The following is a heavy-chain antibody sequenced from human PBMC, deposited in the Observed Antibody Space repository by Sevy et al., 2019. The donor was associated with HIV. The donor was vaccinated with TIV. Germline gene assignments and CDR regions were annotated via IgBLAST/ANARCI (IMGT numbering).Heavy chain of an antibody. CDR3: AKVDVVVPVADYGLDV. D-gene: IGHD2-2*01. Sequence: GGSLRLSCAASGFTFSNYAMSWVRQAPGKGLQWISSIGRSGSSTDYADSVKGRFTISRDNSLNTLYLQMNSLRAEDTAVYYCAKVDVVVPVADYGLDVWGQGTTVTVSS. V-gene: IGHV3-23*01. J-gene: IGHJ6*02. CDR2: IGRSGSST. CDR1: GFTFSNYA.